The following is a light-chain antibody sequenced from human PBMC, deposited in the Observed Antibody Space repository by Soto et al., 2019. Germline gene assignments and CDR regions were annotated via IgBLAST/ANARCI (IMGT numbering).Light chain of an antibody. CDR1: QSISSW. CDR3: QQYKSYGT. Sequence: DIQMTQSPSTLSASVGDRVTITCRASQSISSWLAWYQQKPGKAPKLLIYKASSLESGVPSRFSRSGSGTEYTLSISSLQPDDFATYYCQQYKSYGTFGLGTKGEIK. CDR2: KAS. J-gene: IGKJ1*01. V-gene: IGKV1-5*03.